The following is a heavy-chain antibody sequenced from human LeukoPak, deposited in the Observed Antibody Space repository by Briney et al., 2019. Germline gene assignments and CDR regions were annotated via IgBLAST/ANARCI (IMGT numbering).Heavy chain of an antibody. D-gene: IGHD2-15*01. CDR1: GFTFSSYG. CDR3: ARDREGYQLQHSAWFDP. Sequence: GASVKVSCKASGFTFSSYGFTWVRRAPGQGLEWMGWISVYSGNADYAQKFQDRFTMTTDTSTNTAYMELRSLRSDDTAVYYCARDREGYQLQHSAWFDPWGQGTLVMVSS. CDR2: ISVYSGNA. J-gene: IGHJ5*02. V-gene: IGHV1-18*01.